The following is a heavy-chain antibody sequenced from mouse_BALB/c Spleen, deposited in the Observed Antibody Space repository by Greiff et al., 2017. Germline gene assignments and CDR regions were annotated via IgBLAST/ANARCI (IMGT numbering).Heavy chain of an antibody. CDR3: AAYYYGSSYWYFDV. V-gene: IGHV3-2*02. J-gene: IGHJ1*01. CDR2: ISYSGST. D-gene: IGHD1-1*01. Sequence: EVKLMESGPGLVKPSQSLSLTCTVTGYSITSDYAWNWIRQFPGNKLEWMGYISYSGSTSYNPSLKSRISITRDTSKNQFFLQLNSVTTEDTATYYCAAYYYGSSYWYFDVWGAGTTVTVSS. CDR1: GYSITSDYA.